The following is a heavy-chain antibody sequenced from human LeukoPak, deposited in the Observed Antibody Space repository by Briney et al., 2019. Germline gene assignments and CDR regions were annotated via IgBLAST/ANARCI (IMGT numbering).Heavy chain of an antibody. J-gene: IGHJ5*02. Sequence: ASVKVSCKASGDTFTSHYIHWVRQAPGQELEWMGISNPRGGSTSHAQKFQGRVTMTTDTSTSTVYMELSSLRSEDTAVYYCARSPAYCSGSTCYGHNWFDPWGQGTLVTVSS. V-gene: IGHV1-46*01. CDR3: ARSPAYCSGSTCYGHNWFDP. D-gene: IGHD2-15*01. CDR2: SNPRGGST. CDR1: GDTFTSHY.